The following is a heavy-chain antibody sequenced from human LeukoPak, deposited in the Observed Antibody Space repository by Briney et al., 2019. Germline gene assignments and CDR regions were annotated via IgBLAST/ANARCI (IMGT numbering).Heavy chain of an antibody. D-gene: IGHD5/OR15-5a*01. J-gene: IGHJ4*02. Sequence: GGSLRLSCAASGFPFLAYAMSWVRQAPGKGPEMVAYISASGDSIYYADSVKGRFTISRDNSRTTLYLQMNTLRVEDTAVYYGAKGVYRDHPHYFDCWGQGSLVIVSS. V-gene: IGHV3-23*01. CDR3: AKGVYRDHPHYFDC. CDR1: GFPFLAYA. CDR2: ISASGDSI.